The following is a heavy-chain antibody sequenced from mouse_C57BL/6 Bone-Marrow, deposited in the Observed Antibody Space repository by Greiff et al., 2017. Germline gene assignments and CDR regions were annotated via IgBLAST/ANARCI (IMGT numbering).Heavy chain of an antibody. J-gene: IGHJ1*03. D-gene: IGHD2-1*01. CDR2: INYDGSST. CDR1: GFTFSDYY. V-gene: IGHV5-16*01. CDR3: ARVYYGNPWYFDV. Sequence: EVQLVESEGGLVQPGSSMKLSCTASGFTFSDYYMAWVRQVPEKGLEWVANINYDGSSTYYLDSLKSRFIISRDNAKNILYLQMSSLKSEDTATYYCARVYYGNPWYFDVWGTGTTVTVSS.